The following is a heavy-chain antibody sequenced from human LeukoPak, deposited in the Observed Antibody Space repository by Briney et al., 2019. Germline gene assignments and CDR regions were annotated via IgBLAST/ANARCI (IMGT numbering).Heavy chain of an antibody. CDR1: GFSVREYS. Sequence: GGSLRLFCAASGFSVREYSMNWVRQAPGKGLEWVSYFSFNTSTIYYAASVRGRFTISRDSAKNSLYLQMNSLRVEDTAVYYCAGGPATSFDWWGHGTLVTVSS. J-gene: IGHJ4*01. CDR3: AGGPATSFDW. V-gene: IGHV3-48*04. CDR2: FSFNTSTI. D-gene: IGHD1-26*01.